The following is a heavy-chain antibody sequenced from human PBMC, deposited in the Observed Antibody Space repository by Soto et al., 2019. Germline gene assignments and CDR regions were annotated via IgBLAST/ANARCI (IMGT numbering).Heavy chain of an antibody. CDR2: MLYDVSND. J-gene: IGHJ6*02. D-gene: IGHD2-2*01. V-gene: IGHV3-30-3*01. CDR1: GFTFSTYA. Sequence: SLRLSCAAAGFTFSTYAMHWVRQAPGKGLEWVVLMLYDVSNDIYAYSFKGRFTISRDNSKNTLYLQMNRLRAEDTALYYCARTRKAMLPSRNPNYYYGMYXWGQGTTVTVS. CDR3: ARTRKAMLPSRNPNYYYGMYX.